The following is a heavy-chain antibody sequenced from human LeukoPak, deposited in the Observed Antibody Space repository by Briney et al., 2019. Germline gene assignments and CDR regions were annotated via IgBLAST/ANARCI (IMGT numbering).Heavy chain of an antibody. V-gene: IGHV3-53*01. J-gene: IGHJ4*02. CDR1: GFTVSSNY. Sequence: GGSLRLSCAASGFTVSSNYMSWVRQAPGKGLEWVSVIYSGGSTYYADSVKGRFTISRDNSKNTLYLQMNSLRAEDTAVYYCARGAYSYDFDYWGQGTLVTVSS. D-gene: IGHD5-18*01. CDR2: IYSGGST. CDR3: ARGAYSYDFDY.